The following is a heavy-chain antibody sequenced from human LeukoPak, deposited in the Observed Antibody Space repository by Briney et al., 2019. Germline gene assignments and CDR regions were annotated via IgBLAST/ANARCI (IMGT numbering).Heavy chain of an antibody. CDR1: GYIFTNYW. Sequence: KPGESLKISCKGSGYIFTNYWIGWVRQMPGKGLEWMGIIYPGDSDTRYSPSFQGQVTMSADKSISTAYLKWSSLKASVTVMYYCARRATGTTKWFDPWGQGTLVTVSS. D-gene: IGHD1-1*01. V-gene: IGHV5-51*01. CDR3: ARRATGTTKWFDP. J-gene: IGHJ5*02. CDR2: IYPGDSDT.